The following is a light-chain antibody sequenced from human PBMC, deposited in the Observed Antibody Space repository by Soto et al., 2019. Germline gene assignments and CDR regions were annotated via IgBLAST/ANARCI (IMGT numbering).Light chain of an antibody. CDR1: QSVSSSY. Sequence: EIVLTQSPGTLSLSPGERATLSCRASQSVSSSYLAWYQQKLGQAPRLLIYGASSRATGIPDRFSGSGSGTDFTLTISRLEPEDFAVYYCQQYGSSPEATFGPGTKVDIK. CDR3: QQYGSSPEAT. J-gene: IGKJ3*01. CDR2: GAS. V-gene: IGKV3-20*01.